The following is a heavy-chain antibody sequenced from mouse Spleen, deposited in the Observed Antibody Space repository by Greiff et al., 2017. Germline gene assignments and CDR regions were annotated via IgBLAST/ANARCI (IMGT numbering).Heavy chain of an antibody. D-gene: IGHD2-14*01. J-gene: IGHJ3*01. CDR3: ARDAGRYEFAY. V-gene: IGHV7-1*01. CDR2: SRNKANDYTT. Sequence: EVQVVESGGGLVQSGRSLRLSCATSGFTFSDFYMEWVRQAPGKGLEWIAASRNKANDYTTEYSASVKGRFIVSRDTSQSILYLQMNALRAEDTAIYYCARDAGRYEFAYWGQGTLVTVSA. CDR1: GFTFSDFY.